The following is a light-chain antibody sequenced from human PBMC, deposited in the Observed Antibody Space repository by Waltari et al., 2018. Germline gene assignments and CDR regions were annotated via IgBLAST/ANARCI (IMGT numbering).Light chain of an antibody. CDR3: ASSTTTSPWT. CDR1: GAAIRAFAS. Sequence: QPALTQPASASGSPVQTVTIPCTVTGAAIRAFASAPCYQQHPGKAPRLLIYDVTKRPAGIPERFSGSKSAITASLTISGLRTEDEAEYHRASSTTTSPWTFGGGTKLTVL. V-gene: IGLV2-14*03. J-gene: IGLJ3*02. CDR2: DVT.